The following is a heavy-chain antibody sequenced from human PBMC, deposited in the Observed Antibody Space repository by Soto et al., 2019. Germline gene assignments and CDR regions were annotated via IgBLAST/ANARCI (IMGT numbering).Heavy chain of an antibody. V-gene: IGHV4-61*01. Sequence: QVRLQESGPGLVRPSETLSLICTVSGGSVNTGLNYWGWIRQPPGKVPEWLGYIYYSGYTSYNPSVESRVALSLDTSQNQISLRLTSGTAADTALYYCVRQYSSDCTGGLCCHAFDSWGRGTKVTVSS. CDR1: GGSVNTGLNY. CDR3: VRQYSSDCTGGLCCHAFDS. J-gene: IGHJ3*02. D-gene: IGHD2-8*02. CDR2: IYYSGYT.